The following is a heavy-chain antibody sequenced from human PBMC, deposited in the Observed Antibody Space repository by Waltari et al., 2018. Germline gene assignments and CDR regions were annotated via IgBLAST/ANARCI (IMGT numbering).Heavy chain of an antibody. Sequence: QVQLQQWGAGLLKPSETLSLTCAVYGGSFSGYYWSWIRQPPGKGLEWIGEINHSGSTNYNPSLKSRVTISVDTSKNQFSLKLSSVTAADTAVYYCARLLGHKQLPFVGASTPDYYYYYMDVWGKGTTVTVSS. CDR1: GGSFSGYY. V-gene: IGHV4-34*01. J-gene: IGHJ6*03. D-gene: IGHD2-2*01. CDR3: ARLLGHKQLPFVGASTPDYYYYYMDV. CDR2: INHSGST.